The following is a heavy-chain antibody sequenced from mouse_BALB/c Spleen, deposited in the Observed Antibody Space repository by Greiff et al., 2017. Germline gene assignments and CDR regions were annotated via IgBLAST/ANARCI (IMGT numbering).Heavy chain of an antibody. CDR1: GFTFSDYY. J-gene: IGHJ4*01. Sequence: EVQLVESGGGLVKPGGSLKLSCAASGFTFSDYYMYWVRQTPEKRLEWVATISDGGSYTYYPDSVKGRFTISRDNAKNNLYLQMSSLKSEDTAMYYCARGLYGSYAMDYWGQGTSVTVSS. V-gene: IGHV5-4*02. D-gene: IGHD2-2*01. CDR2: ISDGGSYT. CDR3: ARGLYGSYAMDY.